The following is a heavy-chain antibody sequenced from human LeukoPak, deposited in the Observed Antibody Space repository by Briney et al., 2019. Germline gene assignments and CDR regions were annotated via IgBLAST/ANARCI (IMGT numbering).Heavy chain of an antibody. D-gene: IGHD3-10*01. CDR1: GFTFSSYG. V-gene: IGHV3-33*01. CDR2: IWYDGSNK. Sequence: GGSLRLSCAASGFTFSSYGMHWVRQAPGKGLEWVAVIWYDGSNKYYADSVKGRFTISRDNSKNTLYLQMNSLRAEDTAVYYCARDNYYGSGSYYGLGYWGQGTLVTVSS. J-gene: IGHJ4*02. CDR3: ARDNYYGSGSYYGLGY.